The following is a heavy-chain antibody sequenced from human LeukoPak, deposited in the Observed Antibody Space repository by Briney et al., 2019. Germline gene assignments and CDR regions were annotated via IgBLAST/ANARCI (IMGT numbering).Heavy chain of an antibody. D-gene: IGHD2-21*02. Sequence: GGSLRLSCAASGFTFSNYAMTWVRQAPGKGLGWVSAINDRGGDTYYADSVKGRFTISRDNSKNTLYLQMNSLRAEDTAVYYCAKFLAYCGGDCSQGWFDPWGQGTLVTVSS. CDR1: GFTFSNYA. CDR2: INDRGGDT. J-gene: IGHJ5*02. CDR3: AKFLAYCGGDCSQGWFDP. V-gene: IGHV3-23*01.